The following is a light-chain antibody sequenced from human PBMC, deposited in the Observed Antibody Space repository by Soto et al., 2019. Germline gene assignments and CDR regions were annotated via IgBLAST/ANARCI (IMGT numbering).Light chain of an antibody. J-gene: IGLJ2*01. CDR3: GSYAGSYTSV. V-gene: IGLV2-11*01. CDR1: SSDVGTYNY. Sequence: QSALTQPRSVSGSPGQSVTISCTGTSSDVGTYNYVSWYQQHPGKAPKLMIYDVSQRPSGVPDRFSGSKSGNTASLTISGIQAEDESDYYCGSYAGSYTSVFGGGTKLTVL. CDR2: DVS.